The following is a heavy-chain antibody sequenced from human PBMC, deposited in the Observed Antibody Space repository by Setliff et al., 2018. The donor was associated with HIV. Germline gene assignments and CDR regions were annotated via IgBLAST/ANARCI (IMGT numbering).Heavy chain of an antibody. CDR2: IHYSGSS. J-gene: IGHJ4*02. CDR1: GGSITGHY. V-gene: IGHV4-59*11. CDR3: ARRRDFDY. Sequence: SETLSLTCTVSGGSITGHYWSWIRQPPGKGLEWIGYIHYSGSSNYNPSLKSRVSISVDTSKKQVSLRLNSVTAADTAVYYCARRRDFDYWGQGTLVTVSS.